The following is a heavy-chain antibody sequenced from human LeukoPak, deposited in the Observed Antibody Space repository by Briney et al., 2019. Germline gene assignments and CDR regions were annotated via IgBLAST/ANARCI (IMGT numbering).Heavy chain of an antibody. CDR3: ARGLAAAVIIFDY. CDR1: GYTFTGYY. D-gene: IGHD6-13*01. J-gene: IGHJ4*02. V-gene: IGHV1-2*02. Sequence: ASVKVSCKASGYTFTGYYMHWLRQAPGQGLEWMGWINPNSGGTNYAQNLQGRVTMTRDTSISTAYMELSSLRSEDTAVYYCARGLAAAVIIFDYWGQGTLVTVSS. CDR2: INPNSGGT.